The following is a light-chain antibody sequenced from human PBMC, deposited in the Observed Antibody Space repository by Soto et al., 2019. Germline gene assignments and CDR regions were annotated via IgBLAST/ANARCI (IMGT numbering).Light chain of an antibody. CDR3: QSYDSSLSGWV. Sequence: QSVLTQPPSVSGAPGQRVTISCTGSSSNIGAGYDVHWYQQLPGTAPKLLIYGNSNRPSGVPDRFSGSKSGTSASLAITGLQDEDEADYYCQSYDSSLSGWVFGGGTKPTV. CDR2: GNS. J-gene: IGLJ3*02. CDR1: SSNIGAGYD. V-gene: IGLV1-40*01.